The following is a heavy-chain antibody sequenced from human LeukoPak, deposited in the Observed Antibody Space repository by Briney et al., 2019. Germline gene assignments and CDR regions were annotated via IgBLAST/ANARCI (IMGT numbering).Heavy chain of an antibody. CDR1: GGSISSYY. D-gene: IGHD3-22*01. V-gene: IGHV4-59*12. Sequence: SETLSLTCTVSGGSISSYYWSWIRQPPGNGLEWIGYIYYSGTTNYNPSLKSRVTISVDTSKNQFSLKLSSVTAADTAVYYCARSWRGITMIVVGPSFDYWGQGILVTVSS. CDR3: ARSWRGITMIVVGPSFDY. CDR2: IYYSGTT. J-gene: IGHJ4*02.